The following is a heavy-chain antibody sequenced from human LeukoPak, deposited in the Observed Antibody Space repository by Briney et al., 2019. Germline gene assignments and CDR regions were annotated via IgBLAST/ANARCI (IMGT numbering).Heavy chain of an antibody. CDR2: IWYDGSNK. CDR3: ARDLSVYDILTGNYYYYGMDV. J-gene: IGHJ6*02. Sequence: PGGSLRLSCAASGFTFSSYGMHWVRQAPSKGLEWEAVIWYDGSNKYYADSVKGRFTISRDNSKNTLYLQMNSLRAEDTAVYYCARDLSVYDILTGNYYYYGMDVWGQGTTVTVSS. CDR1: GFTFSSYG. D-gene: IGHD3-9*01. V-gene: IGHV3-33*01.